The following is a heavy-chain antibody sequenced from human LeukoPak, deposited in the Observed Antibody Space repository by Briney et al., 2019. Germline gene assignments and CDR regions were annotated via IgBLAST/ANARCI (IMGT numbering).Heavy chain of an antibody. CDR2: ISGSGSST. D-gene: IGHD5-12*01. CDR3: AKDGGSGYDYRGLYYFDY. Sequence: PGGSLRLSCVVSGLTFSSYAMSWVRQAPGKGLKWVSSISGSGSSTFYADSVKGRFTVSRDNSKNTLYLQMSSLRAEDTAVYYCAKDGGSGYDYRGLYYFDYWGQGTLVTVSS. CDR1: GLTFSSYA. V-gene: IGHV3-23*01. J-gene: IGHJ4*02.